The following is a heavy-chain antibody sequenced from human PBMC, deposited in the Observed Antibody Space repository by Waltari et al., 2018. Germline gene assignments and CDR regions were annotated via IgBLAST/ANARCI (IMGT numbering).Heavy chain of an antibody. CDR3: ATFGGNANWCDP. CDR1: EVRFITYA. Sequence: QVQLVQSAAEVKNAGSTLKVSCKTSEVRFITYALSWVRQAPGQGLEWMGIHPISGTADYSQKFQGRITMTADESTSTAYMELSGLKADDTAVYYCATFGGNANWCDPWGQGTLVTVSS. D-gene: IGHD1-1*01. J-gene: IGHJ5*02. V-gene: IGHV1-69*12. CDR2: IHPISGTA.